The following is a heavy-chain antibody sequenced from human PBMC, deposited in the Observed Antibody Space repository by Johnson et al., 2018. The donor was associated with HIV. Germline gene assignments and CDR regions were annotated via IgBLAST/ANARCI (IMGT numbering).Heavy chain of an antibody. J-gene: IGHJ3*02. CDR2: IKQEGSEK. V-gene: IGHV3-7*02. CDR3: GRGRACDI. Sequence: VQLVESGGGVVQPGRSLRLSCAASGFTFSSYWMSWVRQAPGQGLEWVANIKQEGSEKYYMDSVKGRSIISRDNDKNSVYLQMNSPRAEDTAVYYGGRGRACDIWGQGTMVTVSS. CDR1: GFTFSSYW.